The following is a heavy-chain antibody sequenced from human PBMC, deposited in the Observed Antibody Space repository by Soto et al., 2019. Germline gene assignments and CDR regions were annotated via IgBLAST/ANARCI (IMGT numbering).Heavy chain of an antibody. D-gene: IGHD5-12*01. CDR2: IHYSGTT. V-gene: IGHV4-59*01. Sequence: PSETLTLTCNVTGGSTSGSYWSWVRQSPGKGLEWIGYIHYSGTTTYSPSLRSRVTISLDPSESQFSLKLTSVTAADTAIYYCARESIGGWLLSWGRVAMGTVSS. CDR3: ARESIGGWLLS. J-gene: IGHJ5*02. CDR1: GGSTSGSY.